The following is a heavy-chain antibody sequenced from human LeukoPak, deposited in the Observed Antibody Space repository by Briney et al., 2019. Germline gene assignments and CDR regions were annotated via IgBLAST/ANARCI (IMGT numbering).Heavy chain of an antibody. V-gene: IGHV4-34*01. J-gene: IGHJ6*02. CDR1: GGSFSGYY. CDR2: INHSGST. D-gene: IGHD6-6*01. CDR3: ARGGSSNQDYYYGMDV. Sequence: SETLSLTCAVYGGSFSGYYWSWIRQPPGKGLEWIGEINHSGSTNYNPSLKSRVTISVDTSKNQFSLKLSSVTAADTAVYYCARGGSSNQDYYYGMDVWGQGTTVTVSS.